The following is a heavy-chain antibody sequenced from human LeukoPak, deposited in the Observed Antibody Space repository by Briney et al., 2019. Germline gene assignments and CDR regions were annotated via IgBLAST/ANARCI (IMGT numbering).Heavy chain of an antibody. V-gene: IGHV3-23*01. J-gene: IGHJ4*02. CDR1: GFTFSNYA. CDR3: ARESLITPNDY. CDR2: ISGSGGST. D-gene: IGHD3-16*01. Sequence: GGSLRLSCAASGFTFSNYAMSWVRQAPGKGLEWVSAISGSGGSTYYADSVKGRFTISRDNSKSTLYLQMNSLRAEDTAVYYCARESLITPNDYWGQGTLVTVSS.